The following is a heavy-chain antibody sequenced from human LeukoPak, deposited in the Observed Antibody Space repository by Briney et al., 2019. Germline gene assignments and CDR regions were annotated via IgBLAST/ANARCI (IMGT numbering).Heavy chain of an antibody. J-gene: IGHJ4*02. Sequence: PGGSLRLSCAASGFTFSSYAKGWVRHAQAPGKELVSTISGSGGGTYYADSVNGRFTISRDNSKSTLYLQMNSLRAEDTAVYYCAKDQRTISGLIDWGQGTLVTVSS. D-gene: IGHD2-15*01. V-gene: IGHV3-23*01. CDR3: AKDQRTISGLID. CDR2: ISGSGGGT. CDR1: GFTFSSYA.